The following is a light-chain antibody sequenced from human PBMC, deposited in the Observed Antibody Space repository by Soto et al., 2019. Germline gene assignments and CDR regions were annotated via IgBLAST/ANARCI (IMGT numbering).Light chain of an antibody. CDR3: QQYGSSPWP. V-gene: IGKV3-20*01. CDR2: GAS. Sequence: NVLTQSPGTLSLTPGERATLSCRASQSVSSSYLAWYQQKPGQAPRLLIYGASSRATGIPDRFSGSGSGTDFTLTISRLEPEDFAVYYCQQYGSSPWPFGQGAKV. J-gene: IGKJ1*01. CDR1: QSVSSSY.